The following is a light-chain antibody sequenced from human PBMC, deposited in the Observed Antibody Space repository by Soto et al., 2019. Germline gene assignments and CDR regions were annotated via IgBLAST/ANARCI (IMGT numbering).Light chain of an antibody. CDR3: SSYTSSSTLLYV. CDR2: DVS. CDR1: SSDVGGYNY. Sequence: QSALTQPASVSGSPGQWITISCTGTSSDVGGYNYVSWYQQHPGKAPKLMIYDVSNRPSGVSNRFSGAKSGNTASLTISGLQAEDEADYYCSSYTSSSTLLYVFGTGTKLTVL. V-gene: IGLV2-14*01. J-gene: IGLJ1*01.